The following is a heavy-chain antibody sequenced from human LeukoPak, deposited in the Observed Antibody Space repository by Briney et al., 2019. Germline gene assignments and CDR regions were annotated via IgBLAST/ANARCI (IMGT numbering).Heavy chain of an antibody. V-gene: IGHV3-30*03. Sequence: PGTSLRLSCAASGFTFTNYGMHWVRQAPGKGLEWVALITYDGYYKYYSDSVKGRFTISRATSKNTLYLQMNSLRAEDTAVYYCARDLSPVVRASPMGYWGQGTPVTVSS. J-gene: IGHJ4*02. D-gene: IGHD3-10*01. CDR2: ITYDGYYK. CDR3: ARDLSPVVRASPMGY. CDR1: GFTFTNYG.